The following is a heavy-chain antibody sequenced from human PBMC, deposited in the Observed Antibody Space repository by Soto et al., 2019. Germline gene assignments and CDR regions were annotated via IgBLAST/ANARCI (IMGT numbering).Heavy chain of an antibody. D-gene: IGHD3-22*01. CDR3: ARGLDSSGYYTGGQDRG. V-gene: IGHV1-69*01. CDR2: IIPIFGTA. CDR1: GGTFSSYA. Sequence: QVQLVQSGAEVKKPGSSVKVSCKASGGTFSSYAISWVRQAPGQGLEWMGGIIPIFGTANYAQKFQGRVTITADESTSTAYMELSSLRAEDTAVYYCARGLDSSGYYTGGQDRGWGQGTLVTVSS. J-gene: IGHJ4*02.